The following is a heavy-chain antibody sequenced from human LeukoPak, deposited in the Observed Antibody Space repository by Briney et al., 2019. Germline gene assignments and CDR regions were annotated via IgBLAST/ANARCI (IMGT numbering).Heavy chain of an antibody. CDR2: INPYSGGT. D-gene: IGHD3-22*01. V-gene: IGHV1-2*02. CDR1: GYTFTDYY. J-gene: IGHJ3*02. Sequence: ASVKVSCKASGYTFTDYYMHWVRQAPGQGLEWMGWINPYSGGTNYAQKFQGRVTMTRGTSIGTAYMELSRLKSDDTAVYYCAREGLGDSSGYHHAFDIWGQGTMVTVSS. CDR3: AREGLGDSSGYHHAFDI.